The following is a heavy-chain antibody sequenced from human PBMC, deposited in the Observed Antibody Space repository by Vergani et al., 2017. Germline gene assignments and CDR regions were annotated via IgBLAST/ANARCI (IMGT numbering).Heavy chain of an antibody. V-gene: IGHV3-64*01. CDR3: ANSVIAGNVGVAYFGMDV. Sequence: EVQLVESGGGLVQPGGSLRLSCAASGFTFSSYAMHWVRQAPGKGLEYVSAISSNGGSTYYANSVKGRFTISRDNSKNTLYLQMGSLRAEDMAVYFCANSVIAGNVGVAYFGMDVWGRGTTVTVSS. D-gene: IGHD2/OR15-2a*01. CDR1: GFTFSSYA. CDR2: ISSNGGST. J-gene: IGHJ6*02.